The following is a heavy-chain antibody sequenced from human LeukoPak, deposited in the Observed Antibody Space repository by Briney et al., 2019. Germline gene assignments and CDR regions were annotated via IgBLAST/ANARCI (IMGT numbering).Heavy chain of an antibody. CDR1: GFTFSSYA. CDR3: AKNPYYDPWYYFDY. V-gene: IGHV3-23*01. Sequence: GGSLRLSCAASGFTFSSYAMSWVHQAPGKGLEWVSAISGSGGSIYYADSVKGRFTISRDNSKNTLYLQMNSLRAEDTAVYYCAKNPYYDPWYYFDYWGQGTLVTVSS. J-gene: IGHJ4*02. D-gene: IGHD3-22*01. CDR2: ISGSGGSI.